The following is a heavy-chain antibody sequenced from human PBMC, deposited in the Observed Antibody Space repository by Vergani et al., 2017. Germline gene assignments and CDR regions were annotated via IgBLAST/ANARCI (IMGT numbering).Heavy chain of an antibody. CDR1: GFTFSSYS. Sequence: VQLVESGGGVVQPGRSLRLSCAASGFTFSSYSMNWVRQAPGKGLEWVSYISSSSSTIYYADSVKGRFTISRDNAKNSLYLQMNSLRAEDTAVYYCARDSSGYFDYWGQGTLVTVSS. V-gene: IGHV3-48*01. J-gene: IGHJ4*02. CDR3: ARDSSGYFDY. CDR2: ISSSSSTI. D-gene: IGHD3-22*01.